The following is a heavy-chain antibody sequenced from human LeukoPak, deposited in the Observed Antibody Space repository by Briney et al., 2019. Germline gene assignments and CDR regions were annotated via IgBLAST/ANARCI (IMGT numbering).Heavy chain of an antibody. J-gene: IGHJ4*02. V-gene: IGHV4-39*01. CDR1: GGSISSSSYY. Sequence: PSETLSLTCTVSGGSISSSSYYWGWIRQPPGKGLEWIGSIYYSGSTYYNPSLKSRVTISVDTSKNQFSLKLSSVTAADTAVYYCARRVNWGYFDYWGQGTLVTVSS. CDR2: IYYSGST. D-gene: IGHD7-27*01. CDR3: ARRVNWGYFDY.